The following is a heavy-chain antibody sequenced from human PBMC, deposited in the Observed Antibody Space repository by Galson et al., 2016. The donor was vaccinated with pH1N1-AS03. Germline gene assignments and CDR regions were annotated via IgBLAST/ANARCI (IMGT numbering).Heavy chain of an antibody. Sequence: LSLTCAVYGGSFNNYYWNWIRQSPGRGLEWVGEINHSGSTDYNPSLKSRVTISVDPSKNQISLNLNSVTAADTAVYYCARGSYSSGWYRGRNAFDMWGQGTMITVSS. V-gene: IGHV4-34*01. CDR3: ARGSYSSGWYRGRNAFDM. D-gene: IGHD6-19*01. CDR1: GGSFNNYY. J-gene: IGHJ3*02. CDR2: INHSGST.